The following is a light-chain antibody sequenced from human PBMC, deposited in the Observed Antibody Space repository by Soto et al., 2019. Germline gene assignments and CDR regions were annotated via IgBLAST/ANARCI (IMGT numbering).Light chain of an antibody. CDR2: STT. CDR3: LLYSGGTWL. Sequence: QAVVTQEPSLTVSPGGTVTLTCASNTGAVTSAYYPNWFQQKPGQAPRALIYSTTNKQSWTPARFSGSLLGGKAALTLSGVHPEDEAEYYCLLYSGGTWLFGGGTKLTVL. V-gene: IGLV7-43*01. J-gene: IGLJ3*02. CDR1: TGAVTSAYY.